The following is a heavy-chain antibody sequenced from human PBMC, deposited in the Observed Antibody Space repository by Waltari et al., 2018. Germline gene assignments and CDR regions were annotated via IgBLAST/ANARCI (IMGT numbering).Heavy chain of an antibody. CDR2: IDHTGDT. V-gene: IGHV4-38-2*02. CDR3: AGATVGSTTTESFDI. Sequence: QVLLQESGPGLLKPSETLSLTCTVSGYSISRGYYWAWIRQPPGKGMEWIASIDHTGDTYQNPSVKSRVTISIDTSKNFFSLKMDSVTAADTAVYFCAGATVGSTTTESFDIWGQGTLVSVSS. J-gene: IGHJ3*02. D-gene: IGHD1-26*01. CDR1: GYSISRGYY.